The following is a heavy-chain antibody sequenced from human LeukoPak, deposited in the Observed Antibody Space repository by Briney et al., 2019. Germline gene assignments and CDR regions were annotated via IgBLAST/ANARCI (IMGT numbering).Heavy chain of an antibody. V-gene: IGHV3-23*01. Sequence: GGSLRLSCAASGFTFSSYAMTWVRQTPGKGLEWVSTVSDTGGNTYYPESVKGRFTVSRDNSKNTLYLQMNSLRAEDTAVYYCARGYGNYGYWGQGTLVTVSS. CDR1: GFTFSSYA. CDR3: ARGYGNYGY. D-gene: IGHD4-11*01. CDR2: VSDTGGNT. J-gene: IGHJ4*02.